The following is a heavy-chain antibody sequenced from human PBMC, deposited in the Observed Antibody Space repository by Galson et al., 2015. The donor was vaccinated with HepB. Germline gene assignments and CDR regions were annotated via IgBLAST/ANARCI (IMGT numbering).Heavy chain of an antibody. Sequence: SVKVSCKASGGTFSSYAISWVRQAPGQGLEWMGGIIPIFGTANYAQKFQGRVTITADKSTSTAYMELSSLRSEDTAVFYCARELVVVSAVSPNYYYYGMDVWGQGTTVTVSS. CDR3: ARELVVVSAVSPNYYYYGMDV. CDR1: GGTFSSYA. D-gene: IGHD2-2*01. V-gene: IGHV1-69*06. J-gene: IGHJ6*02. CDR2: IIPIFGTA.